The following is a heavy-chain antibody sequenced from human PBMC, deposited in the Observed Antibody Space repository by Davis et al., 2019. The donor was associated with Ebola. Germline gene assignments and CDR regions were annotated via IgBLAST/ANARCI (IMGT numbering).Heavy chain of an antibody. V-gene: IGHV3-7*01. CDR1: GFTFSRYW. CDR2: IKQDGSEK. J-gene: IGHJ4*02. D-gene: IGHD2-2*02. Sequence: PGGSLRLSCAASGFTFSRYWMSWVRQAPGKGLEWVANIKQDGSEKYYVDSVKGRFTISRDNAKNSLYLQMNSLRAEDTAVYYCARSYQPLLYVGDYWGQGTLVTVSS. CDR3: ARSYQPLLYVGDY.